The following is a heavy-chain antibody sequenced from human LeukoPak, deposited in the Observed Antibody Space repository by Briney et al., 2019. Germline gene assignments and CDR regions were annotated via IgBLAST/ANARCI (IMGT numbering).Heavy chain of an antibody. CDR1: GYTFTSYG. CDR3: ARGLGTYDSSDLTWPMILF. D-gene: IGHD3-22*01. J-gene: IGHJ4*02. V-gene: IGHV1-8*02. Sequence: ASVKVSCKASGYTFTSYGISWVRQAPGQGLEWMGWMNPDSGDTAFAQKFQGRITMTRSTSISTAYMELSSLTSEDTAVYYCARGLGTYDSSDLTWPMILFWGQGTLVTVSS. CDR2: MNPDSGDT.